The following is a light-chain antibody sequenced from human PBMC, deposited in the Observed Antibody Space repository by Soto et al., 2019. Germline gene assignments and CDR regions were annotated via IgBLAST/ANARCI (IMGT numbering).Light chain of an antibody. CDR2: EGS. Sequence: QSVLTQPASVSGSPGQAITISCTGTSSDVGTNNLVSWYQQHPGKAPKFVIYEGSKRPSGVSNRFSGSKSGNTASLTISGLQAEDEADYYCCSYAGNYSPVFGNGTKVTVL. J-gene: IGLJ1*01. V-gene: IGLV2-23*01. CDR1: SSDVGTNNL. CDR3: CSYAGNYSPV.